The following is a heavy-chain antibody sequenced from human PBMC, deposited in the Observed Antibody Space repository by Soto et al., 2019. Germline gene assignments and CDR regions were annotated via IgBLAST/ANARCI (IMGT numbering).Heavy chain of an antibody. V-gene: IGHV3-21*01. J-gene: IGHJ4*02. D-gene: IGHD2-2*01. Sequence: EVQLVESGGGLVKPGGSLRLSCAASGFTFSSYSMNWVRQAPGKGLEWVSSISSTSSHIYYADSVKGRFTISRDNAKNSLYLQMNSLRAEDTAVYYCARAQVVVIPAAAFYFDSCGQGTLLTVSS. CDR2: ISSTSSHI. CDR3: ARAQVVVIPAAAFYFDS. CDR1: GFTFSSYS.